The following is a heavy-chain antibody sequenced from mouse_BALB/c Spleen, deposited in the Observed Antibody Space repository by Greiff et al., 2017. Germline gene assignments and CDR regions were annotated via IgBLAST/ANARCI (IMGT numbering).Heavy chain of an antibody. V-gene: IGHV5-6*01. J-gene: IGHJ4*01. Sequence: EVKLMESGGDLVKPGGSLKLSCAASGFTFSSYGMSWVRQTPDKRLEWVATISSGGSYTYYPDSVKGRFTISRDNAKNTLYLQMSSLKSEDTAMYYCARQPDYAMDYWGQGTSVTVSS. CDR1: GFTFSSYG. CDR2: ISSGGSYT. CDR3: ARQPDYAMDY.